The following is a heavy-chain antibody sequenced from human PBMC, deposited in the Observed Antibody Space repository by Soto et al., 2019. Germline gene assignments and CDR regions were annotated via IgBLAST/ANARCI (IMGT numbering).Heavy chain of an antibody. D-gene: IGHD6-6*01. V-gene: IGHV4-34*01. CDR1: GGSFSGYY. Sequence: PSETLSLTCAVYGGSFSGYYWTWIRQPPGKGLEWIGEINHSGTTTYNPSLKSRVTISVDTSKKQFSLNLASVSAADTAVYYCARAPKVSGSSQTRPDLWGQGTLVTVSS. J-gene: IGHJ4*02. CDR2: INHSGTT. CDR3: ARAPKVSGSSQTRPDL.